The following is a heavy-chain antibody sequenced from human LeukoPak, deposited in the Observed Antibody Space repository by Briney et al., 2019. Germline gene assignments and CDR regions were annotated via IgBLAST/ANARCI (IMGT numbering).Heavy chain of an antibody. D-gene: IGHD3-10*01. J-gene: IGHJ4*02. CDR2: INHSGST. V-gene: IGHV4-34*01. CDR3: ARGRYYYGSGSYYKPDGGY. Sequence: SETLSLTCAAYGGSFSGYYWSWIRQPPGKGLEWIGEINHSGSTNYNPSLKSRVTISVDTSKNQFSLKLSSVTAADTAVYYCARGRYYYGSGSYYKPDGGYWGQGTLVTVSS. CDR1: GGSFSGYY.